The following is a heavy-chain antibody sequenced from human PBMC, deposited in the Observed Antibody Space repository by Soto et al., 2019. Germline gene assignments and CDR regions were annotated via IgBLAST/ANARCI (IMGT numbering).Heavy chain of an antibody. D-gene: IGHD3-22*01. Sequence: SVKVSCKASGGTFSSYAISWVRQAPGQGLEWMGGIIPIFGTANYAQKFQGRVTITADKSTSTAYMELSSLRSEDTAVYYCARVPLPHYYDSSGYYEDYWGQGTLVTVSS. J-gene: IGHJ4*02. CDR1: GGTFSSYA. V-gene: IGHV1-69*06. CDR3: ARVPLPHYYDSSGYYEDY. CDR2: IIPIFGTA.